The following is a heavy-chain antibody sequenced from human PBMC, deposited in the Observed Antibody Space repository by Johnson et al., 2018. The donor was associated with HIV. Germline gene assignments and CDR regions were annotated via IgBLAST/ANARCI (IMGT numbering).Heavy chain of an antibody. J-gene: IGHJ3*02. V-gene: IGHV3-11*04. D-gene: IGHD3/OR15-3a*01. CDR1: EFILSDYY. CDR3: ARDGRGLDAFDI. CDR2: ISGSGSTI. Sequence: QVQLVESGGGLVKPGGSLRLSCAASEFILSDYYMSWVRQAPEKGLEWISYISGSGSTIYYADSVKGRFTIYRDTAKNSRYLQMNSLRDVETAVYYCARDGRGLDAFDIWGQGTMVTVSS.